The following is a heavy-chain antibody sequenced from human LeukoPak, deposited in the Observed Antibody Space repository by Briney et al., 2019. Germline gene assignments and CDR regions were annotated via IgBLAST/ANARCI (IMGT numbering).Heavy chain of an antibody. CDR2: INWNGGST. J-gene: IGHJ5*02. V-gene: IGHV3-20*04. CDR3: ARVVWDTWLYEFDP. Sequence: GGSLRLSCAASGFTFDDYGMSWVRQAPGKGLEWVSGINWNGGSTGYADSVKGRFTISRDNAKNSLYLQMNSLRAEDTALYYCARVVWDTWLYEFDPWGQGTLVTVSS. CDR1: GFTFDDYG. D-gene: IGHD3-22*01.